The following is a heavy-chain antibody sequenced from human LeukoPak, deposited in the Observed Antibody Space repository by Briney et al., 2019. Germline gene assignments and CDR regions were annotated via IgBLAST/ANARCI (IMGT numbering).Heavy chain of an antibody. J-gene: IGHJ4*02. CDR1: GFTFSSYG. CDR3: ARAGSYRFDY. V-gene: IGHV3-30*03. Sequence: GRSLRLSCAASGFTFSSYGMHWVRQAPGKGLEWVAVISYDGSNKYYADSVKGRFTISRDNAKNTLYLQMNNLRADDTAVYYCARAGSYRFDYWGLGTLVTVSS. CDR2: ISYDGSNK. D-gene: IGHD1-26*01.